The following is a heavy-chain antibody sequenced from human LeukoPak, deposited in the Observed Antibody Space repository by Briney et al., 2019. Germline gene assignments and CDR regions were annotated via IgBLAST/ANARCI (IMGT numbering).Heavy chain of an antibody. CDR3: AKMGYFGSGSYYPGEFYFDY. Sequence: GGSLRLSCAASGFTFSSYGMSWVRQAPGKGLEWVSAISGSGGSTYYADSVKGRFTISRDNSKNTLYLQMNSLRAEDTAFYYCAKMGYFGSGSYYPGEFYFDYWGQGTLVTVSS. CDR2: ISGSGGST. CDR1: GFTFSSYG. J-gene: IGHJ4*02. D-gene: IGHD3-10*01. V-gene: IGHV3-23*01.